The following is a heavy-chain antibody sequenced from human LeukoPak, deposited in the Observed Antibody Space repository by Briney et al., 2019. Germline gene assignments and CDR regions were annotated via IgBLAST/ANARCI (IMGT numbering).Heavy chain of an antibody. V-gene: IGHV4-59*12. CDR2: IYYSGST. CDR3: ARDYGSGSYNSPFDF. J-gene: IGHJ4*02. D-gene: IGHD3-10*01. Sequence: PSETLSLTCTVSGGSISSDYWSWIRQPPGKGLDWIGYIYYSGSTNYNPSLKSRATISVDTSKNQFSLKLSSVTAADTAVYYCARDYGSGSYNSPFDFWGQGTLVTVSS. CDR1: GGSISSDY.